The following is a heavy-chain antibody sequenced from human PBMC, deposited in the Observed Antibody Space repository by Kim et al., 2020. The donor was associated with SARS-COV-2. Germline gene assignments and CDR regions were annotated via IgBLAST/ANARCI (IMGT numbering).Heavy chain of an antibody. J-gene: IGHJ6*02. V-gene: IGHV1-46*01. Sequence: ASVKVSCKASGYTFTSYYMHWVRQAPGQGLEWMGIINPSGGSTSYAQKFQGRVTMTRDTSTSTVYMELSSLRSEDTAVYYCARGPTCSGGSCFSLYYYYYGMGVWGQETTVTVSS. CDR1: GYTFTSYY. CDR3: ARGPTCSGGSCFSLYYYYYGMGV. D-gene: IGHD2-15*01. CDR2: INPSGGST.